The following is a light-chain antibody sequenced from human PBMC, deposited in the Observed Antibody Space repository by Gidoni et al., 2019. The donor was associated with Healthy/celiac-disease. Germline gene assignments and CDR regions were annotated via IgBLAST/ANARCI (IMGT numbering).Light chain of an antibody. V-gene: IGKV1-39*01. Sequence: DIHMPQSPSSLSASVGDRVTIPCRASQSISSYLNGHQQKPGKAPKLLIYAASSLQSGVPSRLSGSGSGTDFTLTISSLQPEDFATYYCQQSYSTPQTFGQGTKLEIK. J-gene: IGKJ2*01. CDR1: QSISSY. CDR3: QQSYSTPQT. CDR2: AAS.